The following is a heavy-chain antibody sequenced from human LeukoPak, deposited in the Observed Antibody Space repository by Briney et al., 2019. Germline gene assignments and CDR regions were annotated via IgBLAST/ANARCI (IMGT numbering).Heavy chain of an antibody. CDR2: IYYSGST. CDR1: GASISGSRYY. D-gene: IGHD3-22*01. CDR3: ARDARRRKYYYDSSGYTEIDY. V-gene: IGHV4-39*07. J-gene: IGHJ4*02. Sequence: PSETLSLTCTVSGASISGSRYYWGWIRQPPGKGLEWIGSIYYSGSTYYNPSLKSRVTISVDTSKNQFSLKLSSVTAADTAVYYCARDARRRKYYYDSSGYTEIDYWGQGTLVTVSS.